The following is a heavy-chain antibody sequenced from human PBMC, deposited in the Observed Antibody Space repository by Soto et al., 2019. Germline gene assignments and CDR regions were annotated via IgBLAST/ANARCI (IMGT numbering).Heavy chain of an antibody. Sequence: GGSLRLSCAASGVTLNNYWMHWVRQAPGKGLMWVSSIRSDGGDTRYADSVKGRFTISRDNAKSTLYLQMNSLSAEDTAVYYCVRDLLVVGGRGFYPWGQGTLVTVSS. J-gene: IGHJ5*02. D-gene: IGHD2-8*02. CDR3: VRDLLVVGGRGFYP. V-gene: IGHV3-74*01. CDR2: IRSDGGDT. CDR1: GVTLNNYW.